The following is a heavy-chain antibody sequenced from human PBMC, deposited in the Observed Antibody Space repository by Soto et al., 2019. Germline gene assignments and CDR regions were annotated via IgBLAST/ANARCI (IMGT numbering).Heavy chain of an antibody. CDR2: IDHSGTTI. D-gene: IGHD5-12*01. CDR3: ARGHIVATILDY. CDR1: GGSFSNYE. J-gene: IGHJ4*02. Sequence: HPSETLSLTCAVYGGSFSNYEMSWVRQAPGKGLEWVSYIDHSGTTIYYADSVKGRFTISRDNAKNSLFLQMNSLRAEDTAVYYCARGHIVATILDYWGQGTLVTVSS. V-gene: IGHV3-48*03.